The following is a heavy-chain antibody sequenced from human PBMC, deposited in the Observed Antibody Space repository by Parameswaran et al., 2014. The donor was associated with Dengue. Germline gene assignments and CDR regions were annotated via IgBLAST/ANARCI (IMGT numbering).Heavy chain of an antibody. CDR3: AKAYYDFLYYYYGMDV. D-gene: IGHD3-3*01. V-gene: IGHV3-30*18. J-gene: IGHJ6*02. CDR2: ISYDGSNK. Sequence: MPGVRQMPGKGLEWVAVISYDGSNKYCADSVKGRFTISRDNSKNTLYLQMNSLRAEDTAVYYCAKAYYDFLYYYYGMDVWGQGTTVTVSS.